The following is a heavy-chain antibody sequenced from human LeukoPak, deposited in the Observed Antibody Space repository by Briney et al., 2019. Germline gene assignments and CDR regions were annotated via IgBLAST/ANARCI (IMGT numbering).Heavy chain of an antibody. Sequence: GGSLRLSCAASGFTFSSYAMSWVRQAPGKGLEWVSAISGSGGSTYYADSVKGRFTISRDNSKNTLYLQMNSLRAEDTAVYYCAKDLWIQLWIGKYFDYWGQGTLVTVSS. J-gene: IGHJ4*02. D-gene: IGHD5-18*01. CDR1: GFTFSSYA. CDR3: AKDLWIQLWIGKYFDY. CDR2: ISGSGGST. V-gene: IGHV3-23*01.